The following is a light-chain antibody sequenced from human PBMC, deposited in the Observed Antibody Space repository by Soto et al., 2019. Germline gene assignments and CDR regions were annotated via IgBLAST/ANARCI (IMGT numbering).Light chain of an antibody. CDR1: QGISSY. CDR2: AAS. CDR3: QQLNTYPLT. V-gene: IGKV1-9*01. Sequence: DIQITHAPSSLSSSVGDRVTITFLASQGISSYLAWYQQKPGKAPKLLIYAASTLQSGVPSRFSGSESGTEFTLTISSLQPEDFATYYCQQLNTYPLTFGGGSKVDI. J-gene: IGKJ4*01.